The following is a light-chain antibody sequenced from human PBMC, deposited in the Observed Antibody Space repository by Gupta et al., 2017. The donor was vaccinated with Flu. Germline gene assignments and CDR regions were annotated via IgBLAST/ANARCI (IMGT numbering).Light chain of an antibody. J-gene: IGLJ3*02. Sequence: QSALTQPASVSGSPGQSLTLACTGTSSDVGGYNYVSWYQQHPGKAPKLMIYEVSNRPSGVSNRFSGSKSGNTASLTISGLQAEDEADYYCSSYTSSSTWVFGGGTKLTVL. CDR2: EVS. CDR3: SSYTSSSTWV. V-gene: IGLV2-14*01. CDR1: SSDVGGYNY.